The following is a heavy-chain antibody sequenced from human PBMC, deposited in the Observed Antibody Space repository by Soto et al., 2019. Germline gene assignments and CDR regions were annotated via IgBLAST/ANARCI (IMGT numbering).Heavy chain of an antibody. Sequence: QVQLVQSGTEVKKPGASVKVSCKASGYTFTSYSITWVRQAPGQGLEWMGWISAYIGNTNYAQKYQGRVTMTTDTYTSTAYMELRSLRSDDTAVYYCARGLSPYDSSGYYADYWSQGTLVTVSS. CDR3: ARGLSPYDSSGYYADY. J-gene: IGHJ4*02. CDR2: ISAYIGNT. D-gene: IGHD3-22*01. CDR1: GYTFTSYS. V-gene: IGHV1-18*01.